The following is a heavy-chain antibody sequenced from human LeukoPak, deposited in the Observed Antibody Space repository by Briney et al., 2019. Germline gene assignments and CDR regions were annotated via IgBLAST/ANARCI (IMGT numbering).Heavy chain of an antibody. CDR2: INHSGST. CDR1: GGSFSGYY. D-gene: IGHD6-13*01. Sequence: SETLSLTCAVYGGSFSGYYWSWIRQPPGKGLEWIGEINHSGSTNYNPSLRSRVTISVDTSKNQFSLKLSSVTAADTAVYYCARCSSSCHGWGQGTLVTVSS. V-gene: IGHV4-34*01. J-gene: IGHJ4*02. CDR3: ARCSSSCHG.